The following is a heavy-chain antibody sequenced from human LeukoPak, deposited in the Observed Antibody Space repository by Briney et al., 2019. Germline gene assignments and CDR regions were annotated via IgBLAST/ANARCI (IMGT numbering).Heavy chain of an antibody. CDR2: INDSGST. CDR1: GGSFSGYY. CDR3: ARESDNNGYIVSDY. V-gene: IGHV4-34*01. D-gene: IGHD5-18*01. J-gene: IGHJ4*02. Sequence: SETLSLTCAVYGGSFSGYYWSWIRQPPGKGLEWIGEINDSGSTNYNPSLKSRVTISVDTSKNQFSLMLDSVTAADTAVYYCARESDNNGYIVSDYRGQGTQVTVSS.